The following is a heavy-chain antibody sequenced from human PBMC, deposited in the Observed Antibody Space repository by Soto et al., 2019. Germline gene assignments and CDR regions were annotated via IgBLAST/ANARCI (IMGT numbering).Heavy chain of an antibody. CDR3: AKDRRDGYYDAFDI. D-gene: IGHD1-26*01. Sequence: QVQLVESGGGVVQPGRSLRLSCAASGFTFSSYGMHWVRQAPGKGLEWVAVISYDGSNKYYADSVKGRFTISRDNSKNTQYLQMNSLRAEDTAVYYCAKDRRDGYYDAFDIWGQGTMVTVSS. V-gene: IGHV3-30*18. CDR2: ISYDGSNK. CDR1: GFTFSSYG. J-gene: IGHJ3*02.